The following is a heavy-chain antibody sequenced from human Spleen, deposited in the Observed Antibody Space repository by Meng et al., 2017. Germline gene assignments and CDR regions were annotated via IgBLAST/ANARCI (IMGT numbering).Heavy chain of an antibody. CDR2: IIPIFGTA. V-gene: IGHV1-69*13. D-gene: IGHD3-9*01. J-gene: IGHJ6*02. CDR3: ARDTLLRYFDWLLYHYYGMDV. CDR1: GGTFITYA. Sequence: SVKVSCKASGGTFITYAITWVRQAPGQGLEWMGGIIPIFGTANYAQKFQGRVTITADESTTTTYMELSSLRSEDTAVYYCARDTLLRYFDWLLYHYYGMDVWGQGTTVTVSS.